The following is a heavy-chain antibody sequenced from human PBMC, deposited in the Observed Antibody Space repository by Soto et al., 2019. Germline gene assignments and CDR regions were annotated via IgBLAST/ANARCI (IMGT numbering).Heavy chain of an antibody. CDR2: ISGSDGST. CDR3: AKDKYYD. CDR1: GFTLSNYG. Sequence: EVQLLESGGGVVQPGGSLRLSCAASGFTLSNYGINWFRQAPGKGLEGVSGISGSDGSTYYADSVKGRFPISRYNSKNTLYLQMNTLRAEDPAVYDCAKDKYYDGGQGTLVTVSS. D-gene: IGHD3-22*01. V-gene: IGHV3-23*01. J-gene: IGHJ4*02.